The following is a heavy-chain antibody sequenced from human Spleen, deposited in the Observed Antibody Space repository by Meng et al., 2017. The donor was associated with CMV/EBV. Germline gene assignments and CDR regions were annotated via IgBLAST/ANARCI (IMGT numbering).Heavy chain of an antibody. V-gene: IGHV1-46*01. CDR1: GYTFTDYN. CDR2: INPSGGRT. Sequence: CKASGYTFTDYNMHWARQAPGQGLEWMGIINPSGGRTTYAQKFQGRVTMTRDTSTSTVYMELTSLRSDDTAVYYCARRGGVEWLLSFWGQGTLVTVSS. D-gene: IGHD3-3*01. CDR3: ARRGGVEWLLSF. J-gene: IGHJ4*02.